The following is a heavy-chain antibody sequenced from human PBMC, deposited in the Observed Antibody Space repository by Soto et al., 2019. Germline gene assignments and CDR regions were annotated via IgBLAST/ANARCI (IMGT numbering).Heavy chain of an antibody. D-gene: IGHD3-3*01. CDR3: ARGGVLRFLEWPFDY. J-gene: IGHJ4*02. V-gene: IGHV4-4*07. CDR2: IYTSGST. CDR1: GGSISSYY. Sequence: LSLTCTVSGGSISSYYWSWIRQPAGKGLEWIGRIYTSGSTNYNPSLKSRVTMSVDTSKNQFSLKLSSVTAADTAVYYCARGGVLRFLEWPFDYWGQGTLVTVSS.